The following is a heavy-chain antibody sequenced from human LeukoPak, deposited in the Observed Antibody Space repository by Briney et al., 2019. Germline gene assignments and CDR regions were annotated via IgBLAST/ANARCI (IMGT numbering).Heavy chain of an antibody. CDR1: GFTFSSYA. Sequence: GGSLRLSCAASGFTFSSYAMHWVRQAPGKGLEWVAVISYDGSNKYYADSVKGRFTISRDNSKNTLYLQMNSLRAEDTAVYYCAKDRRIAAAAWGYFDYWGQGTLVTVSS. V-gene: IGHV3-30-3*01. J-gene: IGHJ4*02. D-gene: IGHD6-13*01. CDR2: ISYDGSNK. CDR3: AKDRRIAAAAWGYFDY.